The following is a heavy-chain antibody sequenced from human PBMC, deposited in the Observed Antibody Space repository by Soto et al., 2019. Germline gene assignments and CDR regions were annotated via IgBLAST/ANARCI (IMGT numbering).Heavy chain of an antibody. D-gene: IGHD2-2*01. CDR3: AKALDCSSTSCQNYYYYYYMDV. Sequence: HPGGSLRLSCAASGFTFSSYAMSWVRQAPGKGLGWVSAISGSGGSTYYADSVKGRFTISRDNSKNTLYLQMNSLRAEDTAVYYCAKALDCSSTSCQNYYYYYYMDVWGKGTTVTVSS. J-gene: IGHJ6*03. V-gene: IGHV3-23*01. CDR1: GFTFSSYA. CDR2: ISGSGGST.